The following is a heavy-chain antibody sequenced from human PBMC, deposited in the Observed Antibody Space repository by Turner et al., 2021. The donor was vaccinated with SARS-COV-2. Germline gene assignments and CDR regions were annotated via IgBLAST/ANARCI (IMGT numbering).Heavy chain of an antibody. CDR3: SRDAGYCTSTSCYTSDYFDY. Sequence: GAEVKKPGASVKVSCKASGYTFTGYSMHWVRQAPGQGLEWMAWINPNSGGTNYAQKFQGRVTMTRDTSISTAYMELSRLISDDTAVYYFSRDAGYCTSTSCYTSDYFDYWGQGTLVTVSS. CDR2: INPNSGGT. D-gene: IGHD2-2*02. J-gene: IGHJ4*02. V-gene: IGHV1-2*02. CDR1: GYTFTGYS.